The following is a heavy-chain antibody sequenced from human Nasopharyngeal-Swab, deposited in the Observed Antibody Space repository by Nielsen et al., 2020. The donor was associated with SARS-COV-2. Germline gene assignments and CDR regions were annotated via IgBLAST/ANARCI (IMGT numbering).Heavy chain of an antibody. J-gene: IGHJ6*03. CDR1: GYTLTELS. CDR2: FDPEDGET. D-gene: IGHD3-3*01. V-gene: IGHV1-24*01. CDR3: ARDHYDFWSGYHYYYYMDV. Sequence: ASVKVSCKVSGYTLTELSMHWVRQAPGKGLEWMGGFDPEDGETIYAQKFQGRVTMTEDTSTDTAYMELSSLRSEDTAVYYCARDHYDFWSGYHYYYYMDVWGKGTTVTVSS.